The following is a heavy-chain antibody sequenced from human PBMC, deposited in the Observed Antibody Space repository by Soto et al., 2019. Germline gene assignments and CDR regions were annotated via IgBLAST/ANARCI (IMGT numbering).Heavy chain of an antibody. D-gene: IGHD7-27*01. CDR1: GTSLNSGTNY. Sequence: PSETLSLTCTVSGTSLNSGTNYWNWVRQPPGKALEWIGYIYGSGNTKYNPSLKSRVTISQDTSKNQVSLKMNSVTATDTAMYYSEGDWGPYWFDPWGQGILVTVSS. J-gene: IGHJ5*02. V-gene: IGHV4-61*01. CDR2: IYGSGNT. CDR3: EGDWGPYWFDP.